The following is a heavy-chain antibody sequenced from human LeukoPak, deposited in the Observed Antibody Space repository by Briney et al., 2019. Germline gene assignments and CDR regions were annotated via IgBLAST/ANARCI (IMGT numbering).Heavy chain of an antibody. J-gene: IGHJ4*02. CDR2: ISGSGTGT. V-gene: IGHV3-23*01. Sequence: PGGSLRLSCAASGFTFSSYAMSWVRQAPGKGLEWVSAISGSGTGTYYADSVKGRFTNSRDDSKNTLYLQMNSLRPEDTAVYYCAKLYGSGTSYHPLDYWGQGTPVTVSS. D-gene: IGHD3-10*01. CDR1: GFTFSSYA. CDR3: AKLYGSGTSYHPLDY.